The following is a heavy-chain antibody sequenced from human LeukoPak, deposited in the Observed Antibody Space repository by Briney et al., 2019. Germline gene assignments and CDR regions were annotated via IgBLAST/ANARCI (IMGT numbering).Heavy chain of an antibody. Sequence: PGRSLRLSCAASGFTFSSYAMHWVRQAPGKGLEWVAVISYDGSNKYYADSVKGRFTISRDNSKNTLYLQMDSLRAEDTAVYYCARVGGSYLHYFFDYWGQGTLVTVSS. D-gene: IGHD1-26*01. CDR1: GFTFSSYA. J-gene: IGHJ4*02. CDR2: ISYDGSNK. CDR3: ARVGGSYLHYFFDY. V-gene: IGHV3-30-3*01.